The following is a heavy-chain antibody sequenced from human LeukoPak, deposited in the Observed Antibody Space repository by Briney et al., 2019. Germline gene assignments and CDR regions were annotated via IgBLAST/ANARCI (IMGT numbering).Heavy chain of an antibody. CDR3: AKGRPEYYYGSGSTYMDV. Sequence: PGGSLRLSCAASGFTFDDYAMHWVRQALGKGLEWVSLISWDGGSTYYADSVKGRFTISRDNSKNSLYLQMNSLRAEDTALYYCAKGRPEYYYGSGSTYMDVWGKGTTVTVSS. CDR1: GFTFDDYA. J-gene: IGHJ6*03. D-gene: IGHD3-10*01. CDR2: ISWDGGST. V-gene: IGHV3-43D*03.